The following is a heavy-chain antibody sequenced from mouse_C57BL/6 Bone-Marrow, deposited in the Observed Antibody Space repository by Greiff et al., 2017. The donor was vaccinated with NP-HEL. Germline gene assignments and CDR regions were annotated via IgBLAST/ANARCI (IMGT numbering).Heavy chain of an antibody. Sequence: QVQLQQSGPGLVAPSQSLSITCTVSGFSLTSYGVDWVRQPQGKGLEWLGVIWGGGSTNYNSALMSRLSISKDHSKSQVFLKMNSLQTDDTAMYYCAKHTLVTTVVATDYAMDYWGQGTAVTVSS. CDR1: GFSLTSYG. CDR3: AKHTLVTTVVATDYAMDY. V-gene: IGHV2-9*01. D-gene: IGHD1-1*01. CDR2: IWGGGST. J-gene: IGHJ4*01.